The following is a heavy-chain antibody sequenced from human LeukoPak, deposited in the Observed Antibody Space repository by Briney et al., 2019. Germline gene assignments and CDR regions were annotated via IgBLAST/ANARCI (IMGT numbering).Heavy chain of an antibody. Sequence: SETLSLTCTVSGGSLSSGSYYWSWIRQPAGTGLEWIGRIYTSGSTNYNPSLKSRVTISVDTSKNQFSLKLSSVTATDTAVYYCARDIVVVPAAINYFDYWGQGTLVTVSS. V-gene: IGHV4-61*02. CDR3: ARDIVVVPAAINYFDY. CDR1: GGSLSSGSYY. J-gene: IGHJ4*02. CDR2: IYTSGST. D-gene: IGHD2-2*01.